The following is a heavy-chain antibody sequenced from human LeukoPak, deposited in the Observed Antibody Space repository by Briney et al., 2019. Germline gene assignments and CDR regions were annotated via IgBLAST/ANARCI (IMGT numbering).Heavy chain of an antibody. CDR1: GGSISSSSYY. CDR3: ARHTVVVALFDY. J-gene: IGHJ4*02. D-gene: IGHD3-22*01. Sequence: PSETLSLTCTVSGGSISSSSYYWGWIRQPPGKGLEWIGSIYYSGSTYYNPSLKSRVTISVDTSKNQFSLKLSSVTAADTAVYYCARHTVVVALFDYWGQGTLVTVSS. CDR2: IYYSGST. V-gene: IGHV4-39*01.